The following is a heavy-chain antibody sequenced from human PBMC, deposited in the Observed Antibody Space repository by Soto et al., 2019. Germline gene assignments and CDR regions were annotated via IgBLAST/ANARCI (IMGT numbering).Heavy chain of an antibody. CDR1: GYRFSTYW. J-gene: IGHJ4*02. D-gene: IGHD5-18*01. Sequence: PGESLKISCKGIGYRFSTYWIAWVRQMPGKGLEWMGTIFPDDSETRYSPTFQGQVTISADKSISTAYLQWRSLKASDTAVYYCARARGYSYGYKDYWGQGTQVTVSS. V-gene: IGHV5-51*01. CDR3: ARARGYSYGYKDY. CDR2: IFPDDSET.